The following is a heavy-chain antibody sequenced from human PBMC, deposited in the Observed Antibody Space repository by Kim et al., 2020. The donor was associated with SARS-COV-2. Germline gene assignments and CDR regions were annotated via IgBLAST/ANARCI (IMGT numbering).Heavy chain of an antibody. CDR3: ARETTGYGELPD. CDR1: GDSIGSFY. V-gene: IGHV4-59*01. J-gene: IGHJ4*02. Sequence: SETLSLTCSVSGDSIGSFYWSWIRQTPGKGLEWIGYVYHSGTANFSPSFNSRVTLSVDMAKNQFSLTLRYVTAADTAFYYCARETTGYGELPDWGQGILVIVSS. CDR2: VYHSGTA. D-gene: IGHD3-10*01.